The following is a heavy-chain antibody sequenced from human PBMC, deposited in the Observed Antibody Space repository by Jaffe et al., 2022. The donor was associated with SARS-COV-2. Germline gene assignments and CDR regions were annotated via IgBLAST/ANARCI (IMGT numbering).Heavy chain of an antibody. Sequence: QVRLVESGGGVVQPGRSLRLSCAASGFSFITYGMHWVRQAPGKGLDWVALISFDGTSTYYADSVRGRFTISRDNSQNTLYLQMDGLRPEDTAMYFCAKDRGAARVYYNYHMDVWGQGTTVTVSS. V-gene: IGHV3-30*18. CDR3: AKDRGAARVYYNYHMDV. J-gene: IGHJ6*02. D-gene: IGHD6-6*01. CDR2: ISFDGTST. CDR1: GFSFITYG.